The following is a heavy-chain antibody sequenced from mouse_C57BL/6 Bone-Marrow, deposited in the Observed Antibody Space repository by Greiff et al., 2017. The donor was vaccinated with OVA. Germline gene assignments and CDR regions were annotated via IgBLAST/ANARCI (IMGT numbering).Heavy chain of an antibody. J-gene: IGHJ4*01. CDR3: ARFTTVVDAIDY. D-gene: IGHD1-1*01. V-gene: IGHV1-55*01. Sequence: QVQLQQPGAELVKPGASVKMSCKASGYTFTSYWITWVKQRPGQGLEWIGDIYPGSGSTNYNEKFKSKATLTVDTSSSTAYMQLSSLTSEDSAVYYCARFTTVVDAIDYWGQGTSVTVSS. CDR2: IYPGSGST. CDR1: GYTFTSYW.